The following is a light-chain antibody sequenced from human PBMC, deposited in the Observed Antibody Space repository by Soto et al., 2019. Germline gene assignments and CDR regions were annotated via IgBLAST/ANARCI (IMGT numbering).Light chain of an antibody. CDR2: EGS. CDR1: QRIRTN. J-gene: IGKJ2*01. V-gene: IGKV3-15*01. Sequence: EIVMTQSPATLSVSPGERATLSCRSSQRIRTNLAWYRHKPGHAPSLLMYEGSTWATSIPARFSGSGSGTEFALTISSLEAEDFAIYCCHQYDNWPFTFGQGTKLEI. CDR3: HQYDNWPFT.